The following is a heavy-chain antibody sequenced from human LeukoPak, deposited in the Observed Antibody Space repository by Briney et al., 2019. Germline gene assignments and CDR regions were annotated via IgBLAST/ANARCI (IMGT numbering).Heavy chain of an antibody. Sequence: SETLSLTCAVYGGSFSGYYWSWIRQPPGKGLEWIGEINHSGSTNYNPSLKSRVTISVDTSKNQFSLKLSSVTAADTAVYYCARAALYCYYGMDVWGQGTTVTVSS. CDR3: ARAALYCYYGMDV. CDR2: INHSGST. J-gene: IGHJ6*02. CDR1: GGSFSGYY. V-gene: IGHV4-34*01.